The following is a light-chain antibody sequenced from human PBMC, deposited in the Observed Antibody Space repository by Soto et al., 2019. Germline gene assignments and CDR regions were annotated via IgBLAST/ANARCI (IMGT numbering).Light chain of an antibody. CDR3: QQYYNWPPIT. CDR1: QSVPSD. V-gene: IGKV3-15*01. Sequence: EIVLTQSPCTLSLSPGERATLSCRASQSVPSDWLAWYRHKPGQAPRLLIYGASTRATGIPARFSGSGSGTEFTLTISSLQSEDFAVYYCQQYYNWPPITFGQRTRLEIK. J-gene: IGKJ5*01. CDR2: GAS.